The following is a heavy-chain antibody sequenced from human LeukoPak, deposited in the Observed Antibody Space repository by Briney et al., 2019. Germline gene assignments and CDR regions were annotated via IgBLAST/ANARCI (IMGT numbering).Heavy chain of an antibody. CDR3: ARDSGDDSSGYYKYYFDY. D-gene: IGHD3-22*01. CDR2: ISAYNGNT. Sequence: ASVKVSCKASGYTFTSYGISWARQAPGQGLEWMGWISAYNGNTNYAQKLQGRVTMTTDTSTSTAYMELRSLRSDDTAVYYCARDSGDDSSGYYKYYFDYWGQGTLVTVSS. J-gene: IGHJ4*02. V-gene: IGHV1-18*01. CDR1: GYTFTSYG.